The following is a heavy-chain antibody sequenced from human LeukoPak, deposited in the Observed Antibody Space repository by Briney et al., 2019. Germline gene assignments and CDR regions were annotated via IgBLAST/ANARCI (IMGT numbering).Heavy chain of an antibody. V-gene: IGHV4-59*01. CDR1: CGSISSYY. CDR3: ASTKVPSEAFDY. J-gene: IGHJ4*02. D-gene: IGHD3-10*01. Sequence: SETLSLTCTVSCGSISSYYWSWIRQPPGKGLEWIGYIYYSGSTNYNPSLKSRVTTSVDTSKNQFSLKLSSVTAADTAVYYCASTKVPSEAFDYWGQGTLVTVSS. CDR2: IYYSGST.